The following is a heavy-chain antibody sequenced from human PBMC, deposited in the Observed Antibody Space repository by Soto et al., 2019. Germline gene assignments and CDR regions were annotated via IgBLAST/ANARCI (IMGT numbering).Heavy chain of an antibody. CDR3: AKDAVAYNGEWDWFDS. J-gene: IGHJ5*01. Sequence: DVQLLESGGGLVQPGGSLRLSCAAPGFIFSNYAMTWVRQAPGKGLESVSAIGGTGGDTYYSNSVKGRFTISRDNSKNTLYLQMNSLSADDTAVYYCAKDAVAYNGEWDWFDSWGQGTLVTVSS. CDR1: GFIFSNYA. D-gene: IGHD6-19*01. CDR2: IGGTGGDT. V-gene: IGHV3-23*01.